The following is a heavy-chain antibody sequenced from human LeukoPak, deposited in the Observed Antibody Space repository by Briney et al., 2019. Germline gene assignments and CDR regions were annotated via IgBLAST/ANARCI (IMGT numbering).Heavy chain of an antibody. CDR3: ARVGYCTNGVCEYYFDY. D-gene: IGHD2-8*01. Sequence: GGSLRLSCAASGFTFSSYSMNWVRQAPGKGLEWVSYISSSSSYIYYADSVKGRFTISRDNAKNSLYLQMNSLRAEDTAVYYCARVGYCTNGVCEYYFDYWGQGTLVTVSS. J-gene: IGHJ4*02. CDR1: GFTFSSYS. CDR2: ISSSSSYI. V-gene: IGHV3-21*01.